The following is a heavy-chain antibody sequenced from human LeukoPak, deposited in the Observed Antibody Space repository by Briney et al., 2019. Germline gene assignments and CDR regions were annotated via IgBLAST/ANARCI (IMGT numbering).Heavy chain of an antibody. CDR3: ARNDPGNFGMDV. Sequence: TGGSLRLSCAASGFTFSGYGIHWVRQAPGKGLEWVATIWYDGSIQYYADSVKGRFTISRESSKNTLYLQMNSLRAEDTAVFYCARNDPGNFGMDVWGQGTTVTVSS. CDR1: GFTFSGYG. J-gene: IGHJ6*02. CDR2: IWYDGSIQ. D-gene: IGHD1-7*01. V-gene: IGHV3-33*01.